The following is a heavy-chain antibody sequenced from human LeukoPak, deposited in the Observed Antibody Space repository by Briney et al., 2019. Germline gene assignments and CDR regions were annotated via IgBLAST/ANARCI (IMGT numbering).Heavy chain of an antibody. D-gene: IGHD6-6*01. V-gene: IGHV4-4*09. CDR2: IYTSGST. CDR3: ARHSRAAHPRRGMDV. Sequence: SETLSLTCTVSGGSISSYYWSWIRQLPGKGLEWIGYIYTSGSTNYNPSPKSRVTISVDTSKNQFSLKLSSVTAADTAVYYCARHSRAAHPRRGMDVWGKGTTVTVSS. CDR1: GGSISSYY. J-gene: IGHJ6*04.